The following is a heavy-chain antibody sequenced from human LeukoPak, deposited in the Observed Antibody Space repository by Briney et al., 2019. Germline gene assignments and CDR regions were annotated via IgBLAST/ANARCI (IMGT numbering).Heavy chain of an antibody. CDR2: ISSSSSTI. Sequence: GGSLRFSCAASGFTFSSYSMNWVRQAPGKGLEWVSYISSSSSTIYYADSVKGRFTISRDNAKNSLYLQMNSLRAEDTAVYYCARDLPYCSSTSCSGFDYWGQGTLVTVSS. CDR3: ARDLPYCSSTSCSGFDY. CDR1: GFTFSSYS. D-gene: IGHD2-2*01. J-gene: IGHJ4*02. V-gene: IGHV3-48*04.